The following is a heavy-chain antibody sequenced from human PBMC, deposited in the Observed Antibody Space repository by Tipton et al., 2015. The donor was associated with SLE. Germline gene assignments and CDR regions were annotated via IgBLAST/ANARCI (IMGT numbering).Heavy chain of an antibody. V-gene: IGHV3-48*01. Sequence: SLRLSCAASGFTFSSYAMSWVRQAPGKGLEWVSYISSSSSTIYYADSVKGRFTISRDNAKNSLYLQMNSLRAEDTAVYYCARVRAPTVTTFGPWGQGTLVTVSS. J-gene: IGHJ5*02. CDR2: ISSSSSTI. CDR3: ARVRAPTVTTFGP. CDR1: GFTFSSYA. D-gene: IGHD4-17*01.